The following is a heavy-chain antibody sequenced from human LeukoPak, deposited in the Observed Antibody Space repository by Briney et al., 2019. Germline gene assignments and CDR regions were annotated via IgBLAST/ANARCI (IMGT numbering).Heavy chain of an antibody. J-gene: IGHJ4*02. CDR1: GFTFRTYS. CDR2: VSADGRTQ. Sequence: GGSLRLSCAASGFTFRTYSIHWVRQAPGKGLEWVAVVSADGRTQLYSDSVKGRFTISRDNSLNTLHLQMNSLRTEDTAVYYCAREFGHNRWYFDYWGQGALVTVSS. CDR3: AREFGHNRWYFDY. V-gene: IGHV3-30*03. D-gene: IGHD5-24*01.